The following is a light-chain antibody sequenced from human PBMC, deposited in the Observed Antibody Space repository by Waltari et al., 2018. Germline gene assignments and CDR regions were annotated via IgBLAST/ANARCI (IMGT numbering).Light chain of an antibody. CDR2: DTS. Sequence: EVVLTQSPVTLSVSPGERATLSCRASRNVGTSLAWYQQKPGQAPRLLICDTSTRATGFPARLSGSGSGTEFTLTISSLQSEDFGVYYCQQYNYWPPAYTFGQGTKLEIK. J-gene: IGKJ2*01. V-gene: IGKV3-15*01. CDR1: RNVGTS. CDR3: QQYNYWPPAYT.